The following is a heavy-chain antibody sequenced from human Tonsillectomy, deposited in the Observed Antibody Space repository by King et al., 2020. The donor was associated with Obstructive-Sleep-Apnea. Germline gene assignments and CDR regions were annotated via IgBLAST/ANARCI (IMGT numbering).Heavy chain of an antibody. CDR1: GFTLTSLA. CDR2: FSGRGGGT. V-gene: IGHV3-23*04. Sequence: VQLVESGGGLGQPGGSWRPSVAASGFTLTSLAMSGVGKAPGKGLDGVSAFSGRGGGTSYADSVKGRFTISRDNSKKTLYLQMNSLRAEDTAVYYCAKGDDIAATGSVFDYWGQGTLVTVSS. CDR3: AKGDDIAATGSVFDY. D-gene: IGHD6-13*01. J-gene: IGHJ4*02.